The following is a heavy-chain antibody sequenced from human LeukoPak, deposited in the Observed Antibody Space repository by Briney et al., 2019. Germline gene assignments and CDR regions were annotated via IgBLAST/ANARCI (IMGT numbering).Heavy chain of an antibody. CDR1: GFTFSRYS. CDR2: ISSSSSYI. CDR3: AREASGYTFDI. J-gene: IGHJ3*02. Sequence: GGSLRLSCAASGFTFSRYSMNWVRQAPGKGLEWVSSISSSSSYIYYADSVKGRFTISRDNAKNSLHLQMNSLRAEDTAVYYCAREASGYTFDIWGHGTMVTVSS. V-gene: IGHV3-21*01. D-gene: IGHD5-12*01.